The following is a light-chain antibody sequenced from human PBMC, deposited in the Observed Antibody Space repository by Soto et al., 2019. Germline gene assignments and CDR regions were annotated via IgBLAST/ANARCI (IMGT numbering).Light chain of an antibody. J-gene: IGKJ1*01. V-gene: IGKV1-5*01. Sequence: DFRMTQSPSTLSATVGDRVTLTCRASQSISSWLAWYQQKPGKAPKLLIYDASSLESGVPSRFSGSGSGTEFTLTISSLQPDDFATYYCHQYNSYSPFGQVSKVDIK. CDR3: HQYNSYSP. CDR2: DAS. CDR1: QSISSW.